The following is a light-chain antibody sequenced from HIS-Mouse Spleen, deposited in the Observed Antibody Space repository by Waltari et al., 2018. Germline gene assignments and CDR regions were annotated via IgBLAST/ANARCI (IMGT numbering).Light chain of an antibody. CDR1: QSVLYSSNSKNY. J-gene: IGKJ3*01. Sequence: DIVMTQSPDSLAVSLGERATINCKYSQSVLYSSNSKNYLAWYQPKPGQPPKLLIYWASTRESGVPDRFSGSGSGTDFTLTISSLQAEDVAVYYCQQYYSTPFTFGPGTKVDIK. CDR3: QQYYSTPFT. V-gene: IGKV4-1*01. CDR2: WAS.